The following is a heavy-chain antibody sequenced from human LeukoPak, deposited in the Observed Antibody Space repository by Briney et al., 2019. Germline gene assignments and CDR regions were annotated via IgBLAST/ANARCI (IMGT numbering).Heavy chain of an antibody. J-gene: IGHJ4*02. CDR1: GFTFSSYS. Sequence: GGSLRLSCAASGFTFSSYSMNWVRQAPGKGLEWVSSISSSSSYIYNAASVKGRFTISRDNAKNSLYLQMNSLRAEDTAVYYCARDRLLWFGELLPNCFDYWGQGTLVTVSS. V-gene: IGHV3-21*01. D-gene: IGHD3-10*01. CDR2: ISSSSSYI. CDR3: ARDRLLWFGELLPNCFDY.